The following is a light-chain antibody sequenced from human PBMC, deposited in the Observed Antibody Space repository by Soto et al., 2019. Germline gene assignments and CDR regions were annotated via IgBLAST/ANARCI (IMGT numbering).Light chain of an antibody. J-gene: IGKJ1*01. Sequence: DIQMTQSPSTLPASVGDRVTITCRASQSISNWLAWYQKKPGTATKLLIYHASTLESGVPARFSGSGSGTEFTLTISSLQPEDLATDYCQQYMSYSFGQGTKVDIK. V-gene: IGKV1-5*01. CDR2: HAS. CDR1: QSISNW. CDR3: QQYMSYS.